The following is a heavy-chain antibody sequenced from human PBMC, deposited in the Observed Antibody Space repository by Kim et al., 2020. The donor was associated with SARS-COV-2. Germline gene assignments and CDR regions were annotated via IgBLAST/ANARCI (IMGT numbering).Heavy chain of an antibody. CDR3: ARHNPDYYGSGSYVALGVGYYGMDV. CDR1: GYSFTSYW. J-gene: IGHJ6*02. D-gene: IGHD3-10*01. V-gene: IGHV5-51*01. CDR2: IYPGDSDT. Sequence: GESLKISCKGSGYSFTSYWIGWVRQMPGKGLEWMGIIYPGDSDTRYSPSFQGQVTISADKSISTAYLQWSSLKASDTAMYYCARHNPDYYGSGSYVALGVGYYGMDVWGQGTTVTVYS.